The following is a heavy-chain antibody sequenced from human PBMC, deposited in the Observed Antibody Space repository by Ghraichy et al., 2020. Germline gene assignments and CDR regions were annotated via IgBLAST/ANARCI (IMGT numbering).Heavy chain of an antibody. CDR2: INSDGSST. V-gene: IGHV3-74*01. Sequence: GESLNISCAASGFTFSSYWMHWVRQAPGKGLVWVSRINSDGSSTSYADSVKGRFTISRDNAKNTLYLQMNSLRAEDTAVYYCARDRVAAAIDYWGQGTLVTVSS. D-gene: IGHD6-13*01. J-gene: IGHJ4*02. CDR1: GFTFSSYW. CDR3: ARDRVAAAIDY.